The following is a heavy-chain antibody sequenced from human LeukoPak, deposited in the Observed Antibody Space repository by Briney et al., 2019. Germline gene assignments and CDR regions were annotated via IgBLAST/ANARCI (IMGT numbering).Heavy chain of an antibody. CDR2: FGPDDSET. J-gene: IGHJ4*02. CDR3: AADRKIVGTTGAYVF. Sequence: ASVKVSCKVPEYTLTELHMYWVRQTPGKGLEWMGGFGPDDSETIYAQNFQGRVTMTEDTSTDTAYMELSSLKSDDTAVYYCAADRKIVGTTGAYVFWGQGTLDTVSS. D-gene: IGHD1-26*01. V-gene: IGHV1-24*01. CDR1: EYTLTELH.